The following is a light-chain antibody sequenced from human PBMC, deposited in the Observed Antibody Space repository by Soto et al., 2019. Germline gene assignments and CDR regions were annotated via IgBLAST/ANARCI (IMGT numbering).Light chain of an antibody. CDR2: DAS. V-gene: IGKV3-11*01. Sequence: EIVLTQSPATLSLSPGERATLSCRASQSVSSDLAWYQQKPGQAPRLLTYDASNRATGIPARFSGSGSGTDFTITISSLEPEDFAVYYCQQRTNWRFGQGTKVGIK. CDR3: QQRTNWR. CDR1: QSVSSD. J-gene: IGKJ1*01.